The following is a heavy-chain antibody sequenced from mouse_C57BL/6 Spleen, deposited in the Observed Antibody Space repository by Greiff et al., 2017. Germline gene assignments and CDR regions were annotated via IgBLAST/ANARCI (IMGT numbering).Heavy chain of an antibody. CDR3: ARSTSNYAMDY. CDR1: GYTFTSYG. Sequence: QVQLKQSGAELARPGASVKLTCKASGYTFTSYGISWVKQRTGQGLEWIGEIYPRSGNTYYNEKFKGKATLTADKSSSTAYMELRSLTSEDSAVYVCARSTSNYAMDYWGQGTSVTVSS. CDR2: IYPRSGNT. D-gene: IGHD2-10*02. J-gene: IGHJ4*01. V-gene: IGHV1-81*01.